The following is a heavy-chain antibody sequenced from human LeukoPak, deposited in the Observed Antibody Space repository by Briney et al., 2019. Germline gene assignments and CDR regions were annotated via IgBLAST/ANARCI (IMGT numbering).Heavy chain of an antibody. J-gene: IGHJ6*02. V-gene: IGHV3-33*06. Sequence: GRSLRLSCAAPGFTFDIYGMHWVRQAPGKGLEWVAVIWYDGYYKYYADSVKGRFTISRDNSKNMYLQMNSLRAEDTAVYYCAKDLISMVRGSPMDVWGQGTTVTVSS. D-gene: IGHD3-10*01. CDR3: AKDLISMVRGSPMDV. CDR1: GFTFDIYG. CDR2: IWYDGYYK.